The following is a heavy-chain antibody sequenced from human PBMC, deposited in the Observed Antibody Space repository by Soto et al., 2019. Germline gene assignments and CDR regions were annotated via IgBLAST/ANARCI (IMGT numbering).Heavy chain of an antibody. V-gene: IGHV2-5*02. J-gene: IGHJ4*02. Sequence: QITLKESGPTLVKPTQTLTLTCTFSGFSLSTSGVGVGWIRQPPGKALEWLALIYWDDDKRYSPSLKTRLTITKHTSKNHVVLTMTNMDPLDTATYYCAHRPSYCSGGSCYSGVDYWGQGTLVTVSS. CDR3: AHRPSYCSGGSCYSGVDY. D-gene: IGHD2-15*01. CDR1: GFSLSTSGVG. CDR2: IYWDDDK.